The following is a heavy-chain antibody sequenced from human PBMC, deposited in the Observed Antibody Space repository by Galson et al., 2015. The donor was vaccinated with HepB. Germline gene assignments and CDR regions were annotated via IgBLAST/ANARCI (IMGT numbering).Heavy chain of an antibody. CDR3: ARNYRLNYYYYGMDV. CDR1: GFTFSDYY. CDR2: ITSSNRSYT. Sequence: SLRLSCAASGFTFSDYYMSWIRQAPGKGLEWISYITSSNRSYTIYAESEKGRYTNTRDNAKKSLYLQMNSLRAEDTAVYFSARNYRLNYYYYGMDVWGQGTTVTVSS. V-gene: IGHV3-11*06. J-gene: IGHJ6*02. D-gene: IGHD3-10*01.